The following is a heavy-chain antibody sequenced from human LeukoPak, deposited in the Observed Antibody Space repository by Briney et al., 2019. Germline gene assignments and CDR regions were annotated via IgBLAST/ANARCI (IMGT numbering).Heavy chain of an antibody. Sequence: ASVKVSCKASGGTFNSYAISWVRQAPGQGLEWMGGIIPIFGTANYAQKFQGRVTITTDESTSTAYMELSSLRSEDTAVYYCARVGDPGPPKFDYWGQGTLVTVSS. V-gene: IGHV1-69*05. CDR2: IIPIFGTA. CDR1: GGTFNSYA. CDR3: ARVGDPGPPKFDY. D-gene: IGHD3-10*01. J-gene: IGHJ4*02.